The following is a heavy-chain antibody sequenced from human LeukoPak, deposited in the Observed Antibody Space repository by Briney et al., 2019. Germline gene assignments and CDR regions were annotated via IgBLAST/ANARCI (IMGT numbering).Heavy chain of an antibody. V-gene: IGHV4-4*02. CDR3: AGAYCGGDCYSGRAFDI. CDR2: VYHSVST. Sequence: SETLSLTCAVPGGSISSSYWWSWVRQPPGKGLEWIGEVYHSVSTNYYPSLKSRVTISIEKSKNQFSLKLSSVTAADTAVYYCAGAYCGGDCYSGRAFDIWGQGTMVTVSS. CDR1: GGSISSSYW. J-gene: IGHJ3*02. D-gene: IGHD2-21*02.